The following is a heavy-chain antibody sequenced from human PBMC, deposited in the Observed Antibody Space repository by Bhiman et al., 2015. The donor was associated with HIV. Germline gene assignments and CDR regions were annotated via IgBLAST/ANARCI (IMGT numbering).Heavy chain of an antibody. J-gene: IGHJ4*02. CDR2: IKQDGSEK. Sequence: EVQLVESGGGLVQPGGSLRLSCGASGFSFSSYWMGWVRQAPGKGLEWVANIKQDGSEKYYVDSVKGRFTISRDNAKNSLYLQMNSLRAEDTAVYYCARGQRLFDCWGQGTLVT. D-gene: IGHD1-1*01. CDR1: GFSFSSYW. CDR3: ARGQRLFDC. V-gene: IGHV3-7*01.